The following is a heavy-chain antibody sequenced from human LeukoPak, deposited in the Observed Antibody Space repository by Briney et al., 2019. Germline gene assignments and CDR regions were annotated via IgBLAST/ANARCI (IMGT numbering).Heavy chain of an antibody. CDR1: GGSFSGYY. D-gene: IGHD2-2*02. Sequence: ETLSLTCAVHGGSFSGYYWSWIRQPPGKGLEWIGEINHSGSTNYNPSLKSRVTISVDTSKNQFSLKLSSVTAADTAVYYCARGYCSSTSCYRTNYFDYWGQGTLVTVSS. J-gene: IGHJ4*02. V-gene: IGHV4-34*01. CDR2: INHSGST. CDR3: ARGYCSSTSCYRTNYFDY.